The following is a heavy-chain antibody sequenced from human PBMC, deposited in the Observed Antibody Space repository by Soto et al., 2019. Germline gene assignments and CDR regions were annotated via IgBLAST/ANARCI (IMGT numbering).Heavy chain of an antibody. CDR3: ARDYLNIVVVPAYYYYGMDV. V-gene: IGHV1-69*06. CDR1: GGTFSSYA. D-gene: IGHD2-2*01. Sequence: GASVKVSCKASGGTFSSYAISWVRQAPGQCRELMGGIIPIFGTANYAQKFQGRVTITADKSTSTAYMELSSLRSEDTAVYYCARDYLNIVVVPAYYYYGMDVWGQGTTVTVSS. J-gene: IGHJ6*02. CDR2: IIPIFGTA.